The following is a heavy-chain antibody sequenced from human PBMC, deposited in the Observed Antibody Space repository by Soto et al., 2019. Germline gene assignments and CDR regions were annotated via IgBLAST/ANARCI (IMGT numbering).Heavy chain of an antibody. D-gene: IGHD2-15*01. J-gene: IGHJ6*02. CDR1: GYSVTSSDYY. V-gene: IGHV4-39*01. Sequence: SETLSLTCSVSGYSVTSSDYYWAWIRQPPGRGLEWIGSMFYSGLTYYNPSLKSRVTLSVDTSKNQFSVRLNSVTAADTAVYYCAPLSVSLSGPYGIHVWGQGTTVTVSS. CDR3: APLSVSLSGPYGIHV. CDR2: MFYSGLT.